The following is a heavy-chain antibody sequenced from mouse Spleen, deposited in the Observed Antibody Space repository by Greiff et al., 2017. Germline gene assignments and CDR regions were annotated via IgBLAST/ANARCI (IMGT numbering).Heavy chain of an antibody. CDR1: GFTFSDYG. D-gene: IGHD1-1*01. CDR3: ARRTTVVEDWYFDV. Sequence: DVMLVESGGGLVKPGGSLKLSCAASGFTFSDYGMHWVRQAPEKGLEWVAYISSGSSTIYYADTVKGRFTISRDNAKNTLFLQMTSLRSEDTAMYYCARRTTVVEDWYFDVWGAGTTVTVSS. J-gene: IGHJ1*01. CDR2: ISSGSSTI. V-gene: IGHV5-17*01.